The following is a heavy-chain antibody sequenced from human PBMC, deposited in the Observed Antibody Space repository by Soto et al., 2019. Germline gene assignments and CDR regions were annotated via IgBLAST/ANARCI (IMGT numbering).Heavy chain of an antibody. CDR3: ARVPWQWLGGYAFDI. V-gene: IGHV4-39*07. D-gene: IGHD6-19*01. CDR1: GGSISRSSFY. J-gene: IGHJ3*02. CDR2: IFFIGST. Sequence: PSETLSLTCPVSGGSISRSSFYWGWIRQPPGKGLEWIGSIFFIGSTYYNPSLKSRVTISVDTSKNQFSLRLSSVTAADTAVYYCARVPWQWLGGYAFDIGGQGTMVT.